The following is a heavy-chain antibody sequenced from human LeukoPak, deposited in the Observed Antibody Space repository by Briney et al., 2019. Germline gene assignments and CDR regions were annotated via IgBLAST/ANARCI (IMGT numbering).Heavy chain of an antibody. CDR2: ISYDGSNK. V-gene: IGHV3-30-3*01. Sequence: PGRSLRLSCAASGFTFSSYAMHWVRQAPGKGLEWVAVISYDGSNKYYADSVKGRFTISRDNSKNTLYLQMNSLRAEDTAVYYCARGRVDRYYYDSSGYYEYWGQGTLATVSS. J-gene: IGHJ4*02. CDR3: ARGRVDRYYYDSSGYYEY. D-gene: IGHD3-22*01. CDR1: GFTFSSYA.